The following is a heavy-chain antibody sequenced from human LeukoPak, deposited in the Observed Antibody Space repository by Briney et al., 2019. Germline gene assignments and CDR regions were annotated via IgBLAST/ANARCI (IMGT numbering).Heavy chain of an antibody. CDR1: GFTFSSYA. CDR2: ISGSGGRT. CDR3: ANVLCTKCPFDS. D-gene: IGHD2-2*01. Sequence: PGGSLILSCAASGFTFSSYAMSWVRQAPGKGLEWVSAISGSGGRTYYADSVKGRFAISRDNSRNTLYLQMHSLKPEDTAVYYCANVLCTKCPFDSWGQGTPVTLSS. J-gene: IGHJ4*02. V-gene: IGHV3-23*01.